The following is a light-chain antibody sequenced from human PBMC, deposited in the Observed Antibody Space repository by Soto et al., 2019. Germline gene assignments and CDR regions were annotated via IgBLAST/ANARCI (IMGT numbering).Light chain of an antibody. V-gene: IGKV2D-29*01. Sequence: DIVMTQTRISLSVTPGQPTSISYKSSQSLLHSDGKTYLSWYLQKPGQPPQLLISEVSNRFSGVPDRFSGSGSGTDFTLKISRVEADDVGVYYCMQSLELPRTFGQGTKVEIK. J-gene: IGKJ1*01. CDR2: EVS. CDR3: MQSLELPRT. CDR1: QSLLHSDGKTY.